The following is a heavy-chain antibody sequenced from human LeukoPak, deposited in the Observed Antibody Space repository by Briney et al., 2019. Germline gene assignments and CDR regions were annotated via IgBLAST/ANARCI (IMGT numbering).Heavy chain of an antibody. CDR2: ISPTGSTT. V-gene: IGHV3-74*01. Sequence: PGGSLRLSCATSGLTFRTTWMHWARQLPGKGLVWVSRISPTGSTTSYADSVKGRFTVSRDNAKNTLYLQVNNLRAEDTAVYYCARGPNSNWSGLDFWGQGTLLTVSS. CDR1: GLTFRTTW. D-gene: IGHD6-6*01. CDR3: ARGPNSNWSGLDF. J-gene: IGHJ4*02.